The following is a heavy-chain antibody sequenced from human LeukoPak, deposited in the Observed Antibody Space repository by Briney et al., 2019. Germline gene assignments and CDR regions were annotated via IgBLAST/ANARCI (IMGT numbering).Heavy chain of an antibody. Sequence: SETPSLTCTVSGGSISSYYWSWIRQPPGKGLEYIGYMYYSGSTYHNPSLKSRVTMSVDTSKNQFSLKLSSVTAADTAVYYCARDGKRGSYYYFDYWGQGTLVTVSS. CDR1: GGSISSYY. V-gene: IGHV4-59*12. CDR3: ARDGKRGSYYYFDY. CDR2: MYYSGST. J-gene: IGHJ4*02. D-gene: IGHD1-26*01.